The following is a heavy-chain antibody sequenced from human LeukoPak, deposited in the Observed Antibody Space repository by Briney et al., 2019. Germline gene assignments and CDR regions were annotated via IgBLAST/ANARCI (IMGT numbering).Heavy chain of an antibody. Sequence: SETLYLTCTVSGGSISSDGYYGSWIRQHPGKGLEWIGYIYYSGNTYYNPSLRSRVSISVDTSKNQFSLKLSSVTAADTAVYYCARGFYGPPADYWGQGTLVTVSS. CDR2: IYYSGNT. J-gene: IGHJ4*02. V-gene: IGHV4-31*03. CDR1: GGSISSDGYY. D-gene: IGHD2-2*01. CDR3: ARGFYGPPADY.